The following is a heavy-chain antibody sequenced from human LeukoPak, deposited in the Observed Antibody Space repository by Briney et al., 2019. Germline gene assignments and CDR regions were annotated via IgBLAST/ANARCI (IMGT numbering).Heavy chain of an antibody. CDR1: GYTFTSYA. CDR2: INAGNGNT. V-gene: IGHV1-3*01. CDR3: ARRYFDWLLGQEGEYDY. Sequence: GASVKVSCKASGYTFTSYAMHWVRQAPGQRLEWMGWINAGNGNTKYSQKFQGRVTITRDTSASTAYMELSGLRSEDTAVYYCARRYFDWLLGQEGEYDYWGQGTLVTVSS. D-gene: IGHD3-9*01. J-gene: IGHJ4*02.